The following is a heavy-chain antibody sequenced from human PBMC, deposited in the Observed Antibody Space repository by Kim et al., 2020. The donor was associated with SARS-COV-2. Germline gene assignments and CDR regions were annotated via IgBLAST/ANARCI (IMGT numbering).Heavy chain of an antibody. CDR3: ARGKVGLVVPAVRFDY. J-gene: IGHJ4*02. CDR1: GGSISSSNW. Sequence: SETLSLTCAVSGGSISSSNWWSWVRQPPGKGLEWIGEIYHSGSTNYNPSLKSRATISVDKSKHQFSLKLSSVTAADTAVYYCARGKVGLVVPAVRFDYWGQGTLVTVSS. D-gene: IGHD2-2*01. V-gene: IGHV4-4*02. CDR2: IYHSGST.